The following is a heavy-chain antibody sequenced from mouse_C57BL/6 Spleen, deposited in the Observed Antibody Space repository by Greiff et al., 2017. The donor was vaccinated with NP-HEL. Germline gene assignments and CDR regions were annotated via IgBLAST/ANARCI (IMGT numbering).Heavy chain of an antibody. CDR3: ARAPGGTGPWFAY. CDR1: GFTFSDYG. D-gene: IGHD4-1*01. J-gene: IGHJ3*01. V-gene: IGHV5-17*01. CDR2: ISSGSSTI. Sequence: EVKVEESGGGLVKPGGSLKLSCAASGFTFSDYGMHWVRQAPEKGLEWVAYISSGSSTIYYADTVKGRFTISRDNAKNTLFLQMTSLRSEDTAMYYCARAPGGTGPWFAYWGQGTLVTVSA.